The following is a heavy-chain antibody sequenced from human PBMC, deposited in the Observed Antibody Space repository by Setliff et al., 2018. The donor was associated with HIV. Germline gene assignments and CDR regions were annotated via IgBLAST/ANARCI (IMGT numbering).Heavy chain of an antibody. V-gene: IGHV4-4*07. Sequence: SETLSLTCSVSGGSITGYWWSWIRQPAGKGLEWIVRIYSAGWTIYNPSLESRVTMSVDTSKNQFSLSLSSMTAADTAVYYCARSIYGSGSRPLDYWGQGILVTVSS. CDR3: ARSIYGSGSRPLDY. D-gene: IGHD3-10*01. CDR2: IYSAGWT. J-gene: IGHJ4*02. CDR1: GGSITGYW.